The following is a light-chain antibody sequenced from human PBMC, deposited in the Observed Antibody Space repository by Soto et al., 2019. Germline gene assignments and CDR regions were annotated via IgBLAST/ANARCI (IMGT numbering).Light chain of an antibody. J-gene: IGKJ1*01. CDR3: QQYGSSRT. V-gene: IGKV3-20*01. CDR1: QSVSSSY. Sequence: EIVLTQSPGTLSLSPGERATLSCRASQSVSSSYLAWYQQKPGQAPSLLIYGASSRATGIPDRFSGSGSGTDFTLTISRLEPVDFAVYYCQQYGSSRTFGQGTKVEIK. CDR2: GAS.